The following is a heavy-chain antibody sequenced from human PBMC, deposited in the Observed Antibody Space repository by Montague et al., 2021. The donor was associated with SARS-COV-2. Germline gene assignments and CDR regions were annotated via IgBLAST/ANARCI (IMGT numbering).Heavy chain of an antibody. CDR2: ISYDGFNK. V-gene: IGHV3-30*04. CDR1: GFTFSSHA. CDR3: ARGGGYRDAFDI. D-gene: IGHD5-18*01. Sequence: SLRLSCSASGFTFSSHAMHWVRQAPGKGLEWVAVISYDGFNKYYXDSVKGRFTISRDNSKNTLSLQMNSLRTEDTAVYYCARGGGYRDAFDIWGQGTMVTVSS. J-gene: IGHJ3*02.